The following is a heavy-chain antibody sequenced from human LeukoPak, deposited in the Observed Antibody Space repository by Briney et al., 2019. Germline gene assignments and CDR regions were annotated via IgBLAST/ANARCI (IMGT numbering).Heavy chain of an antibody. CDR2: TYYRSKWYN. V-gene: IGHV6-1*01. CDR3: ARGNRGAFDV. J-gene: IGHJ3*01. Sequence: SQTLSLTCAISGDSVSTNGASWNWIRQSPSRGLEWLGRTYYRSKWYNEYPVSVKSRIVINPDTSKNQFSLQLNSVTPEDTAVYYCARGNRGAFDVWGQGTMVTVSA. CDR1: GDSVSTNGAS. D-gene: IGHD3-10*01.